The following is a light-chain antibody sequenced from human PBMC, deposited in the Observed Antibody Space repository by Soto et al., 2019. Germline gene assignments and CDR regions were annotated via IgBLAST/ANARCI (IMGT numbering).Light chain of an antibody. V-gene: IGKV1-27*01. Sequence: DIQMTQSPTSLSASVGDRVTITCQASQGIRNFVAWYQQKPGKAPKLLSYAASTLQSGVPSRFSGSGSGTDFTLTINSLQPEAVATYSCQKYSSVPVFGPGTKVEIK. CDR2: AAS. CDR3: QKYSSVPV. CDR1: QGIRNF. J-gene: IGKJ3*01.